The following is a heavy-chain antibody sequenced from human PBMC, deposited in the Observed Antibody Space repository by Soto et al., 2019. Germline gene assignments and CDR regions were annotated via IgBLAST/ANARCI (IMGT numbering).Heavy chain of an antibody. CDR2: IIPIFGTA. CDR1: GGTFSSYA. J-gene: IGHJ4*02. V-gene: IGHV1-69*13. Sequence: EASVKVSCKASGGTFSSYAISWVRQAPGQGLEWMGGIIPIFGTANYAQKFQGRVTITADESTSTAYTELSSVTAADTAVYYCARASFYDSSGYYYRPYFDYWGQGTLVTVSS. CDR3: ARASFYDSSGYYYRPYFDY. D-gene: IGHD3-22*01.